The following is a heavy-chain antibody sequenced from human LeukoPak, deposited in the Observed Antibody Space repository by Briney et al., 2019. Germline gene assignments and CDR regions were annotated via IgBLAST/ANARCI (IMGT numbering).Heavy chain of an antibody. CDR1: GGSISSYY. V-gene: IGHV4-59*12. Sequence: TSETLSLTCTVSGGSISSYYWSWIRQPPGKGLEWIGYIYYSGSTNYNPSLKSRVTISVDMFYNQFSLKLSSVTAADTAVYYCAGTYYFDSSGHYFGGNGFDIWGQGTM. J-gene: IGHJ3*02. CDR2: IYYSGST. D-gene: IGHD3-22*01. CDR3: AGTYYFDSSGHYFGGNGFDI.